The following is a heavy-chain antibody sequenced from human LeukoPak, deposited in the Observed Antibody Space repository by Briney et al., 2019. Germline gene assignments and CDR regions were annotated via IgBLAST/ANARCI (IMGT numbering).Heavy chain of an antibody. CDR3: AGIYDNYSDD. J-gene: IGHJ4*02. D-gene: IGHD5/OR15-5a*01. V-gene: IGHV3-30-3*01. CDR2: ISYDGIKK. Sequence: PGRSLRLSCAASGFTFSSYAMHWVRQAPGKGLQWVAVISYDGIKKNYADSVKGRFTISRDNSKNTLYLQLNSLRAEDTAFYYCAGIYDNYSDDWGQGTLVTVSS. CDR1: GFTFSSYA.